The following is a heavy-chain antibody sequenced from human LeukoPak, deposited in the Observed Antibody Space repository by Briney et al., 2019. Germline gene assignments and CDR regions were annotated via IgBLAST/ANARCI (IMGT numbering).Heavy chain of an antibody. Sequence: SETLSLTCTVSGGSISNYYWSWIRQPPGKGLEWIGYISYTGSTKYNPALKSRVTISVDTSKNQFSLKLSPVTAADTAVYYCARSRRPGRYYFDYWGQGTLVTVSS. CDR2: ISYTGST. D-gene: IGHD6-6*01. CDR1: GGSISNYY. J-gene: IGHJ4*02. CDR3: ARSRRPGRYYFDY. V-gene: IGHV4-59*01.